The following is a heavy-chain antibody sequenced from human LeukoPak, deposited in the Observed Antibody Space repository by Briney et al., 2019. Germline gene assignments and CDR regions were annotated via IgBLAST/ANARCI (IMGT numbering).Heavy chain of an antibody. CDR1: GITFRNFW. J-gene: IGHJ4*02. CDR2: INRDGSEE. CDR3: ARHYYGSGRIVD. Sequence: GGSLRLSRAASGITFRNFWMTWVRQAPGKGLEWVANINRDGSEEYYVGSVKGRFTISRDNAKNSLFLQMNSLSGEDTAVYYCARHYYGSGRIVDWGQGTLVTVSS. V-gene: IGHV3-7*01. D-gene: IGHD3-10*01.